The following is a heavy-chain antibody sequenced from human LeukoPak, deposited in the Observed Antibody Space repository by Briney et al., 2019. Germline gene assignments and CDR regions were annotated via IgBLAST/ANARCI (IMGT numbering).Heavy chain of an antibody. CDR3: VRVAVAGNLNNWFDP. CDR1: GFTFSNCA. D-gene: IGHD6-19*01. V-gene: IGHV3-23*01. J-gene: IGHJ5*02. Sequence: GESLKISCAASGFTFSNCAMSWVRQAPGKGLEWLSVITGSGGSTYYADSVKGRFTSSRDNSKNTLYLQMNSLRAEDTAVYYCVRVAVAGNLNNWFDPWGQGTLVTVSS. CDR2: ITGSGGST.